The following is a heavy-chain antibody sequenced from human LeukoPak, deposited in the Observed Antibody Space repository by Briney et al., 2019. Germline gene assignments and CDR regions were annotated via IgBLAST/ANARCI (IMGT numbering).Heavy chain of an antibody. V-gene: IGHV4-39*02. CDR1: GGSITTHDNY. CDR2: ISHSGNT. Sequence: PSETLSLTCTVSGGSITTHDNYWGWIRQPPGKGLEWIGSISHSGNTHCSPSLQSRATMSADTSRNNFSLKLSSVTAADTAVYYCARLYFDFLSGYLDHWGQGTLVTVSS. J-gene: IGHJ5*02. D-gene: IGHD3-3*01. CDR3: ARLYFDFLSGYLDH.